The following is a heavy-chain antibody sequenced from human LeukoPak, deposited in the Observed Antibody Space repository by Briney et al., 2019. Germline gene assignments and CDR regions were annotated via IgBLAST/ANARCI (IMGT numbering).Heavy chain of an antibody. Sequence: PSETLSLTCTVYGGSISSGGYYLSWIRQHPGKGLEWIGYIYYSGSTYYNPSLKSRVTISVDTSKNQFSLKLSSVTAADTAVYYCALVVVNVDYWGQGTLVTVSS. J-gene: IGHJ4*02. CDR3: ALVVVNVDY. CDR2: IYYSGST. D-gene: IGHD3-22*01. V-gene: IGHV4-31*03. CDR1: GGSISSGGYY.